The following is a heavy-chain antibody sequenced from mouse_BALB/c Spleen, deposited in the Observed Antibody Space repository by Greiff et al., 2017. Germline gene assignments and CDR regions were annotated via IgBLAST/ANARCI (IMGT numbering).Heavy chain of an antibody. J-gene: IGHJ3*01. CDR3: ARHEGCAWFAY. V-gene: IGHV5-12-2*01. CDR1: GFTFSSYT. D-gene: IGHD3-3*01. Sequence: EVMLVESGGGLVQPGGSLKLSCAASGFTFSSYTMSWVRQTPEKRLEWVAYISNGGGSTYYPDTVKGRFTISRDNAKNTLYLQMSSLKSEDTAMYYCARHEGCAWFAYWGQGTLVTVSA. CDR2: ISNGGGST.